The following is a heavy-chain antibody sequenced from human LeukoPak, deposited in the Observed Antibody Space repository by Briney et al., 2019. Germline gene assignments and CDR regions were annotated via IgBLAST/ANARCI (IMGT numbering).Heavy chain of an antibody. CDR3: AKASGYSYGSGYFDY. CDR1: GFTFDDYA. V-gene: IGHV3-9*03. CDR2: ISWNSGDI. D-gene: IGHD5-18*01. Sequence: GGSLRLSCAASGFTFDDYAMHWVRQAPGKGLEWVSGISWNSGDIVYADSVKGRFTISRDNAKNSLYLQMKSLRAEDMALYYCAKASGYSYGSGYFDYWGQGTLVTVSS. J-gene: IGHJ4*02.